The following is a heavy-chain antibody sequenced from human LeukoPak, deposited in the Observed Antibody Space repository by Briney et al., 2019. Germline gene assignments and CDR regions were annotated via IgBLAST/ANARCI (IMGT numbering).Heavy chain of an antibody. CDR2: IYTSGST. CDR1: GGSISSYY. Sequence: SETLSLTCTVSGGSISSYYWSWLRQPAGKGLEWIGRIYTSGSTNYNPSLTSRVTMSLYTSKNQFSLKLSSVTAADTAVYYCARDNDSSGYYYEDDYYYYMDVWGKGTTVTVSS. V-gene: IGHV4-4*07. D-gene: IGHD3-22*01. CDR3: ARDNDSSGYYYEDDYYYYMDV. J-gene: IGHJ6*03.